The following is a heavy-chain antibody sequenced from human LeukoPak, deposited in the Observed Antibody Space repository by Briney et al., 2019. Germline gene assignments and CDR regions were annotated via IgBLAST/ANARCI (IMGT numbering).Heavy chain of an antibody. D-gene: IGHD3-22*01. CDR2: ICGSGGST. V-gene: IGHV3-23*01. CDR1: GFTFSSYA. CDR3: AKTYYYDSSGYWGYYFDY. J-gene: IGHJ4*02. Sequence: GGSLRLSCAASGFTFSSYAMSWVRQAPGKGLEWVSAICGSGGSTYYADSVKGRFTISRDNSKNTLYLQMNSLRAEDTAVYYCAKTYYYDSSGYWGYYFDYWGQGTLVTVSS.